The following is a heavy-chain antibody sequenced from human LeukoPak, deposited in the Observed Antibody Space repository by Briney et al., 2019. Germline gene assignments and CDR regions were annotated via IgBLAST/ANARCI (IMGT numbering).Heavy chain of an antibody. CDR3: ARASSGYDRGGYYYYYMDV. J-gene: IGHJ6*03. V-gene: IGHV1-2*02. D-gene: IGHD5-12*01. CDR2: INPNSGGT. Sequence: ASVKVSCTASGYTFTGYYMHWVRQAPGPRLKCMRWINPNSGGTNYAQKFQGRVTMTRAPSISTVYMELSRLRSDDTAVYYCARASSGYDRGGYYYYYMDVWGKGTTVSVSS. CDR1: GYTFTGYY.